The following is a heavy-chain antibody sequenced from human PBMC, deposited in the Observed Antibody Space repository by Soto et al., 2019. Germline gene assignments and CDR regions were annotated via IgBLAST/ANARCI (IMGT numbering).Heavy chain of an antibody. CDR1: GGTFSSYA. Sequence: QVQLVQSGAEVKKPGSSVKVSCKASGGTFSSYAISWVRQAPGQGLEWMGGIIPIFGTANYAQKFQGRVTITADESTSTAYMELSGLRSEDTAVYYCARDIVVVPAATTLGWFDPWGQGTLVTVSS. J-gene: IGHJ5*02. CDR3: ARDIVVVPAATTLGWFDP. CDR2: IIPIFGTA. D-gene: IGHD2-2*01. V-gene: IGHV1-69*01.